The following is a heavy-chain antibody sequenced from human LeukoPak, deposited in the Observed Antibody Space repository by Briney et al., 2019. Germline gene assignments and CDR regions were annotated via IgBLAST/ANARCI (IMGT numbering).Heavy chain of an antibody. V-gene: IGHV4-59*01. Sequence: SETLSLTCTVSGGSISGSYWSWIRQPPGKGLEWIAYMYNSGSTNYNPSLKRRVTISIDTSKNQFFLKLSSLTAADTAIYYCARGIASYGDYGYWGQGILVTVSS. J-gene: IGHJ4*02. CDR3: ARGIASYGDYGY. CDR1: GGSISGSY. CDR2: MYNSGST. D-gene: IGHD4-17*01.